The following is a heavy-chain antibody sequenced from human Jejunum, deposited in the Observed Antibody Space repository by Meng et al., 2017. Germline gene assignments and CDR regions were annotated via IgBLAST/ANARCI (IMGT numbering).Heavy chain of an antibody. CDR2: ISRSGRA. CDR1: GGAVSTTDW. CDR3: ARDPRTNWASRFFDN. J-gene: IGHJ4*02. V-gene: IGHV4-4*02. D-gene: IGHD1/OR15-1a*01. Sequence: ESAPGLWGPARTLCPIGAVSGGAVSTTDWWSWVRKRPGKGLEWIGEISRSGRANYNPSLKGRVTISLDRSMNLFSLKLDSVTAADAAVYYCARDPRTNWASRFFDNWGQGTLVTVSS.